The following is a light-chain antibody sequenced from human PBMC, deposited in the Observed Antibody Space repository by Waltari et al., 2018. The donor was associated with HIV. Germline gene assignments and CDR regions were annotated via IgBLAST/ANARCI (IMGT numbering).Light chain of an antibody. J-gene: IGKJ3*01. CDR3: QQYYTTPFS. CDR2: WAS. CDR1: QSVLDSSNNKNF. V-gene: IGKV4-1*01. Sequence: DIVMTQSPDSLAVSLGERATINCKSSQSVLDSSNNKNFLAWSQQKPGQPPKLLISWASTRESGVPCRFSGSGFWNDFTLTICSLQAEDVAVYFCQQYYTTPFSFVPGSKVDIK.